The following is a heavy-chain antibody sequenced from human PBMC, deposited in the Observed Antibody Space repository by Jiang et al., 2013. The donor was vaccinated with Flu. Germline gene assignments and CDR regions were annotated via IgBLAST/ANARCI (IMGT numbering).Heavy chain of an antibody. V-gene: IGHV4-59*01. J-gene: IGHJ4*02. D-gene: IGHD6-19*01. CDR2: IYYSGST. Sequence: GLVKPSETLSLTCTVSGGSISSYYWSWIRQPPGKGLEWIGYIYYSGSTNYNPSLKSRVTISVDTSKNQFSLKLSSVTAADTAVYYCARGGTIDGQRNSKYSSGWYGHFDYWGQGTLVTVSS. CDR3: ARGGTIDGQRNSKYSSGWYGHFDY. CDR1: GGSISSYY.